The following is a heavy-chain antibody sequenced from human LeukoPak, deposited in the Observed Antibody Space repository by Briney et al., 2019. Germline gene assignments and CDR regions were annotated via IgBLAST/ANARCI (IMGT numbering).Heavy chain of an antibody. V-gene: IGHV3-23*01. J-gene: IGHJ4*02. D-gene: IGHD6-6*01. CDR1: KFNFA. Sequence: SGGSLRLSCAASKFNFAMSWVRQTADKRLEWVSAISGSGGATFYTDSVKGRFTISRDNSKNTLYLQMNNLRVEDTAVYYCAKGHFASSSFFDYWGQGTLVTVSS. CDR3: AKGHFASSSFFDY. CDR2: ISGSGGAT.